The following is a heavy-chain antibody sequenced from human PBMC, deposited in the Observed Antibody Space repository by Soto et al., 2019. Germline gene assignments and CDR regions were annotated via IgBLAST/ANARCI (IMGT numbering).Heavy chain of an antibody. J-gene: IGHJ6*03. D-gene: IGHD6-19*01. CDR3: AKKSGGWDYYYYMDV. CDR2: IWYDGSNK. Sequence: GGSLRLSCAASGFTFSSYGMHWVRQAPGKGLEWVAVIWYDGSNKYYADSVKGRFTISRDNSKNTLYLQMNSLRAEDTAVYYCAKKSGGWDYYYYMDVWGKGTTVTVSS. CDR1: GFTFSSYG. V-gene: IGHV3-33*06.